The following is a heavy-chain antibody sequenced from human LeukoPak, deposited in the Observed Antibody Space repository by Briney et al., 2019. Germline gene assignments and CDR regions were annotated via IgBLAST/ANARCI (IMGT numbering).Heavy chain of an antibody. V-gene: IGHV4-4*07. J-gene: IGHJ3*02. Sequence: PSETLSLTCTVSGGPLRSYYWSWIRQPAGKGLEWIGRIYTTGSTNYNPSLESRVIMSVDTSKNQFSLKLNSVTAADTAVYYCARIPKSMPFDIWGQGTMVTVSS. CDR3: ARIPKSMPFDI. CDR1: GGPLRSYY. CDR2: IYTTGST. D-gene: IGHD2-2*01.